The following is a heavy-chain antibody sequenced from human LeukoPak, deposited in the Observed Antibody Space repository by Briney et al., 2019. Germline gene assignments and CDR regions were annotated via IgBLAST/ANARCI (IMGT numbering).Heavy chain of an antibody. V-gene: IGHV4-39*07. D-gene: IGHD5-12*01. CDR3: AGTSEVATSL. J-gene: IGHJ4*02. Sequence: PSETLSLTCTVSGGSISSSKYYWGWIRQPPGKGLEWIGTIFNSGSTHYNPSLKSRVTISVDTSKNQFSLKLSSMTAADTAIYYCAGTSEVATSLWGQGTLVTVSS. CDR1: GGSISSSKYY. CDR2: IFNSGST.